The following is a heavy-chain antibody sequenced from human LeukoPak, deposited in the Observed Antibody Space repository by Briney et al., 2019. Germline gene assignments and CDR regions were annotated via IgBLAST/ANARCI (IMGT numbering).Heavy chain of an antibody. V-gene: IGHV3-30*04. D-gene: IGHD2-21*02. J-gene: IGHJ1*01. CDR2: ISYDGSNK. CDR3: TSWGDTTAEYFQR. CDR1: GFTFSSYA. Sequence: GRSLRLSCAASGFTFSSYAMHWVRQAPGKGLEWVAVISYDGSNKYYADSVKGRFTISRDNSKNTLYLQMNSLRAEDTAVYYCTSWGDTTAEYFQRWGQGTLVTVSS.